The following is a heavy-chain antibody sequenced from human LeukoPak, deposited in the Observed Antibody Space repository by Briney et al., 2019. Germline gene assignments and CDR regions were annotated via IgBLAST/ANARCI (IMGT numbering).Heavy chain of an antibody. CDR1: GGSISSYY. V-gene: IGHV4-59*01. CDR3: ARVGRPYAFDI. CDR2: IYYSGNT. Sequence: PSETLSLTCTASGGSISSYYWSWIRQPSGKGLEWIGYIYYSGNTNYNPSLKSRVTISVDTSKNQFSLKLSSVTAADTAVYYCARVGRPYAFDIWGQGTLVTVSS. J-gene: IGHJ3*02. D-gene: IGHD2-15*01.